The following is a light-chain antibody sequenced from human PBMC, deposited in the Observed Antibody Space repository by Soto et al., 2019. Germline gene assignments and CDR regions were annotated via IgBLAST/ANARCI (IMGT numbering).Light chain of an antibody. Sequence: EIVFTLSPATLSLSPGERATLSCRASQSVSSYLAWYQQKPGQAPRLLIYDASNRATGIPARFSGSGSGTDFTLTISSLEPEDFAVYYCQQRSNWPPWTFGQGTKVDIK. J-gene: IGKJ1*01. CDR2: DAS. CDR3: QQRSNWPPWT. CDR1: QSVSSY. V-gene: IGKV3-11*01.